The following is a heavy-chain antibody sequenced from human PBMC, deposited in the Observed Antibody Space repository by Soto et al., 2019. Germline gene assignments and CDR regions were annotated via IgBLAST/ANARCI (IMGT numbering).Heavy chain of an antibody. CDR2: ISYDGSNK. D-gene: IGHD3-9*01. CDR3: ARDQGYDILTGYYYDAFDT. V-gene: IGHV3-30*03. J-gene: IGHJ3*02. CDR1: GFTFSSYA. Sequence: GGSLRLSCAASGFTFSSYAMSWVRQAPGKGLEWVAVISYDGSNKYYVDSVKGRFTISRDNSKNTLYLQMNSLRAEDTAVYYCARDQGYDILTGYYYDAFDTWGQGTMVTVSS.